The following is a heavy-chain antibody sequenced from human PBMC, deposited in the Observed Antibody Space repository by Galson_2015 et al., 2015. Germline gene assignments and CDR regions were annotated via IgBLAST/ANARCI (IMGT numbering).Heavy chain of an antibody. J-gene: IGHJ5*02. CDR3: ARDNDWSNCFDP. V-gene: IGHV3-7*01. CDR2: IRQDEGEK. D-gene: IGHD3-9*01. Sequence: SLRLSCAASGFTFSNYWMSWVRQAPGKGLEWVATIRQDEGEKHYVDSVKGRFSISRDNAKNSLYLQMSSLRAEDTAVYYCARDNDWSNCFDPWGQGAPVTVSS. CDR1: GFTFSNYW.